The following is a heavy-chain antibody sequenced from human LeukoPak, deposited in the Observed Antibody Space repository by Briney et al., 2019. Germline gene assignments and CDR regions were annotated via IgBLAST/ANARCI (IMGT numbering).Heavy chain of an antibody. V-gene: IGHV4-59*01. CDR3: ARSEPGSYYDFWSGYFLSGTNWFDP. D-gene: IGHD3-3*01. CDR1: GGSISSYY. CDR2: IYYSGST. Sequence: SETLSLTCTVSGGSISSYYWSWIRQPPGKGLEWIGYIYYSGSTNYNPSLKSRVTISVDTSKNQFSLKLSSVTAADTAVYYCARSEPGSYYDFWSGYFLSGTNWFDPWGQGTLVTVSS. J-gene: IGHJ5*02.